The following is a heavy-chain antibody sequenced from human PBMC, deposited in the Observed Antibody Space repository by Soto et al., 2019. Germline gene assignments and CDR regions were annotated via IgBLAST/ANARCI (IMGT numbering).Heavy chain of an antibody. CDR1: GFTFSSYA. Sequence: PGGALRLSCAASGFTFSSYAMSWVRQAPGNGLDWVQAISGSGGSTYYADSVKGRFTISRDNSKNTRYLQINSLRAEDTAAYYCAKAVITYYDFWSGYPPRGGSQSGGDVWGQGTTVTVSS. D-gene: IGHD3-3*01. V-gene: IGHV3-23*01. J-gene: IGHJ6*02. CDR2: ISGSGGST. CDR3: AKAVITYYDFWSGYPPRGGSQSGGDV.